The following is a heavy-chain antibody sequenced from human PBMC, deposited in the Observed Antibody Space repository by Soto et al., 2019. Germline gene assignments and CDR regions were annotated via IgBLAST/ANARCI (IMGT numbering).Heavy chain of an antibody. CDR2: ITDDGSTT. J-gene: IGHJ4*02. Sequence: EVKLVESGGGLFQPGGSLRLSCETSGFIFSMYWMHWVRQVPGKGPQWVARITDDGSTTYYAASVAGRFTITRDNAKNALYLQMTSLRADDTAVYYCTRGPRPTSIGTGAFWGQGTLVTVSS. CDR1: GFIFSMYW. D-gene: IGHD3-10*01. CDR3: TRGPRPTSIGTGAF. V-gene: IGHV3-74*01.